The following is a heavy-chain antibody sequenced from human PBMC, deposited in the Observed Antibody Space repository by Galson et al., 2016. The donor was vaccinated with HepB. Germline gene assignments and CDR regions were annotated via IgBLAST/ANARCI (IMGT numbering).Heavy chain of an antibody. J-gene: IGHJ6*02. D-gene: IGHD3-10*01. CDR2: IYWDDDK. CDR1: GFSVNKYGVG. Sequence: PALVKPTQTLTLTCTFSGFSVNKYGVGVGWMRQSPGKAPEWLALIYWDDDKGYNPSLESSLYITKDTSKNQVVLTMTNMDPADTATYYCAHSRRITVIRGGTASSIMDGWGQGTPVTVSS. V-gene: IGHV2-5*02. CDR3: AHSRRITVIRGGTASSIMDG.